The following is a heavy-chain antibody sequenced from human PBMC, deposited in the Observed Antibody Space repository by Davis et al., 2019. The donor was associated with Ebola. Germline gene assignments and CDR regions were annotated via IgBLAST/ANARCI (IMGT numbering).Heavy chain of an antibody. CDR2: IRQDGSEK. CDR1: GFTFSSYW. Sequence: PGGSLRLSCTASGFTFSSYWMTWVRQAPGKGLEWVANIRQDGSEKYYVDSVEGRFALSRDNAKNSLYLKMNSLRAEDTEVYYCVREGGGSWGYWGQGTLVTVSS. J-gene: IGHJ4*02. V-gene: IGHV3-7*01. D-gene: IGHD2-15*01. CDR3: VREGGGSWGY.